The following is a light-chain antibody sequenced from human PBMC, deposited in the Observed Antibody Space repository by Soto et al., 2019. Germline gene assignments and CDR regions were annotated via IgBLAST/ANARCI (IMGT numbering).Light chain of an antibody. V-gene: IGLV1-40*01. J-gene: IGLJ3*02. CDR1: SSNIGAGYD. CDR3: QSYDNSLRV. Sequence: QSVLTQPPSVSGAPGQRVTISCTGSSSNIGAGYDVHWYQHLPGTAPKLLIYGNVNRPSGVPDRFSGSKSGPSASLAITGLQAEDEADYYCQSYDNSLRVFGRGTKLTVL. CDR2: GNV.